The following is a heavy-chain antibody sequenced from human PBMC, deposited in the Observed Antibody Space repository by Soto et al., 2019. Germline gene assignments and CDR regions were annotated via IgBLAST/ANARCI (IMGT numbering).Heavy chain of an antibody. J-gene: IGHJ6*02. CDR1: GGTFSSYA. D-gene: IGHD1-26*01. Sequence: GASVKVFCKASGGTFSSYAISWVRQAPGQGLEWMGGIIPIFGTANYAQKFQGRVTITADESTSTAYMELSSLRSEDTAVYYCAREIVGATAGGMDVWGQGTTVTVSS. CDR3: AREIVGATAGGMDV. CDR2: IIPIFGTA. V-gene: IGHV1-69*13.